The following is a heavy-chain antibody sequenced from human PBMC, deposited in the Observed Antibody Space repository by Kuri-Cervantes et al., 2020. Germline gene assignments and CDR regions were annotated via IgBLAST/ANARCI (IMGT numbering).Heavy chain of an antibody. CDR2: IYHSGTT. V-gene: IGHV4-4*02. Sequence: SETLSLTCTVSGGSISNTNWWSWVRQPPGKGLEWIGEIYHSGTTNYNPSLKSRVTISVDKSKNQFSLRLTSVTAADTAFYYCARVGYGSSRALLDYWGQGTLVTVSS. J-gene: IGHJ4*02. D-gene: IGHD6-13*01. CDR1: GGSISNTNW. CDR3: ARVGYGSSRALLDY.